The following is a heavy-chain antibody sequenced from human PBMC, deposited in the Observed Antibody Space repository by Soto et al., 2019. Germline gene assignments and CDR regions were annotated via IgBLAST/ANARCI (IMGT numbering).Heavy chain of an antibody. CDR3: AKDPTIGYFLTGFDP. J-gene: IGHJ5*02. V-gene: IGHV3-9*01. CDR1: GFTFDDYA. CDR2: IGWNSSTI. D-gene: IGHD1-26*01. Sequence: GGSLRLSCAASGFTFDDYAMHWVRQAPGKGLEWVSGIGWNSSTIAYADSVKGRFTISRDNAKNSLYLQMNSLRAEDTSLYYCAKDPTIGYFLTGFDPWGQGTLVTVSS.